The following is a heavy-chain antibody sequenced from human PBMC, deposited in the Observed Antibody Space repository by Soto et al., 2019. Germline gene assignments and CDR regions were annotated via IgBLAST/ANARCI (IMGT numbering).Heavy chain of an antibody. D-gene: IGHD3-22*01. J-gene: IGHJ3*02. V-gene: IGHV1-2*02. CDR2: INFNSGVT. CDR1: GYTFTGHH. CDR3: ARDRWYYHDGSVNPWNVFDI. Sequence: QVQLVQSGAEVKKPGASVKVSCEASGYTFTGHHIQWVRQAPGQGFEWMGWINFNSGVTKYAQNFEGRVTMTRDTSISTAYMELSELTSDDTAIYSCARDRWYYHDGSVNPWNVFDIWGQGTMVTVSS.